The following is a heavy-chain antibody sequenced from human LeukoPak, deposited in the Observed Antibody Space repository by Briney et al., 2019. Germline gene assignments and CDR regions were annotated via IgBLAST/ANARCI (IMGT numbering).Heavy chain of an antibody. Sequence: SETLSLTCAVYGGSFSGYYWSWIRQPPGKGLEWIGEINHSGSTNYNPSLKSRVTISVDTSKNQFSLKLSSVTAADTAVYYCARGFRYSSGWFGYWGQGTLVTVSS. CDR1: GGSFSGYY. J-gene: IGHJ4*02. D-gene: IGHD6-19*01. V-gene: IGHV4-34*01. CDR3: ARGFRYSSGWFGY. CDR2: INHSGST.